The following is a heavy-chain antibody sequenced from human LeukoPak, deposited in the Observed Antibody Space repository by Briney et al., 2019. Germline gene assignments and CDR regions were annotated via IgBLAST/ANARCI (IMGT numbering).Heavy chain of an antibody. J-gene: IGHJ6*02. V-gene: IGHV1-3*01. CDR2: INAGNGNT. D-gene: IGHD5-18*01. CDR3: ARDLIGFMVRDYYYGMDV. CDR1: GYTFTNSA. Sequence: GASVKISCKASGYTFTNSAIHWVRQAPGQRLEWMGWINAGNGNTKYSQKFQGRVTITRDTSASTAYMGLSSLRSEDTAVYYCARDLIGFMVRDYYYGMDVWGQGTTVTVSS.